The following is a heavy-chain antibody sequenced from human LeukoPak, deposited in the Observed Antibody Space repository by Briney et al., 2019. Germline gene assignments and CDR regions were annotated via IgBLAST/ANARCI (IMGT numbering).Heavy chain of an antibody. V-gene: IGHV4-34*01. D-gene: IGHD3-9*01. CDR1: GGSFSGYY. CDR3: ARGPTDYDILTGYSPQPGFDY. J-gene: IGHJ4*02. CDR2: INHSGST. Sequence: SETLSLTCAVYGGSFSGYYWSWIRQPPGKGLEWIGEINHSGSTNYNPSLKSRVTISVDTSKNQFSLKLSSVTAADTAVYYCARGPTDYDILTGYSPQPGFDYWGQGTLVTVSS.